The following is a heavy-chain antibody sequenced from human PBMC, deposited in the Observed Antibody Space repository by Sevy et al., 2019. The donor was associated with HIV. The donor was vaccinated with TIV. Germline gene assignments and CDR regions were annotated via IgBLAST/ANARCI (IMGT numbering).Heavy chain of an antibody. CDR3: ARSGYDPSDYYYGNWFDP. V-gene: IGHV3-7*01. CDR1: GFTFSTYW. Sequence: GGSLRLSCAASGFTFSTYWMSWVRQAPGKGLEWVANIKQDGTEKFYVDSVKGRFTISRDNAKNSLYLQMNSLRAEDTAVYYCARSGYDPSDYYYGNWFDPWGQGTLVTVSS. CDR2: IKQDGTEK. J-gene: IGHJ5*02. D-gene: IGHD3-22*01.